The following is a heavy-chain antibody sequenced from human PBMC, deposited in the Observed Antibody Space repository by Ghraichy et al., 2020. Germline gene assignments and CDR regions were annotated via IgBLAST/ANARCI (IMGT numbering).Heavy chain of an antibody. CDR3: ASLIAASDHWYFHL. CDR1: GGSISNSYYY. J-gene: IGHJ2*01. D-gene: IGHD6-6*01. Sequence: GPLRLSCTVSGGSISNSYYYWGWIRQPPGKGLEWIGNIFYSGTTYYNPSLRGGVAVSVDTSKNQFSLKLSSVTAADTAVYYCASLIAASDHWYFHLWGRGTLVTVSS. V-gene: IGHV4-39*07. CDR2: IFYSGTT.